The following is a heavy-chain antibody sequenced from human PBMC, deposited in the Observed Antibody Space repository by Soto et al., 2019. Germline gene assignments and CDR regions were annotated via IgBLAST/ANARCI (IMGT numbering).Heavy chain of an antibody. CDR3: AKDLRPYYYYYSMDV. D-gene: IGHD4-17*01. CDR1: GFTFSSYG. CDR2: ISYDGSNK. Sequence: QVQLVESGGGVVQPGRSLRLSCAASGFTFSSYGMHWVRQAPGKGLELVAVISYDGSNKYYADSVKGRFTISRDNSKNTLYVQMNSLRADDTAVYCCAKDLRPYYYYYSMDVWGQGTTVPVSS. V-gene: IGHV3-30*18. J-gene: IGHJ6*02.